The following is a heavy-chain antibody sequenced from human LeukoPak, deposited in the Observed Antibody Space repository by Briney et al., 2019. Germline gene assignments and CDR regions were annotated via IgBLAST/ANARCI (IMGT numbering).Heavy chain of an antibody. CDR3: SRSAYYDGSGNYYDY. D-gene: IGHD3-22*01. CDR1: GFAFSSYA. Sequence: GGSLRLSCAASGFAFSSYAMSWVRQAPGKGLVWVSRISDGGSTTTYADSVKGRFTISRDNAKNTLYLQMNGLRAEDTAVYYCSRSAYYDGSGNYYDYWGQGTLVTVSS. J-gene: IGHJ4*02. CDR2: ISDGGSTT. V-gene: IGHV3-74*01.